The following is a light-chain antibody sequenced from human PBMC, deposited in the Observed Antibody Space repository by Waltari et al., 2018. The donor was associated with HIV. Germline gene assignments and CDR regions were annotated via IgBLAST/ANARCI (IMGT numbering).Light chain of an antibody. CDR1: QAMATL. V-gene: IGKV1D-12*01. CDR3: QQTNSFPVT. Sequence: IRMTQSPSYVSASVCDGLTITCLATQAMATLLAWYQQRQGKAPKLLLHGASNLQRGVPSRFRGSGSGTTFTLTVTNLQPEDFAIYCCQQTNSFPVTFGQGTRLDNK. J-gene: IGKJ5*01. CDR2: GAS.